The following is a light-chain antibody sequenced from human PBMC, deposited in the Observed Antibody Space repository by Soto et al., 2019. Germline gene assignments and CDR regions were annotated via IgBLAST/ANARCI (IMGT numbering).Light chain of an antibody. Sequence: QSALTQPASVSGSPGQSITISCTGTSSDVGGYNYVSWYQQHPGKAPKLMIYDVSIRPSGVSNRFSGSKSGNTASLTISGLLAEDEADYCCSSYTSSSTLYVFGTGTKLTVL. J-gene: IGLJ1*01. CDR3: SSYTSSSTLYV. CDR1: SSDVGGYNY. CDR2: DVS. V-gene: IGLV2-14*01.